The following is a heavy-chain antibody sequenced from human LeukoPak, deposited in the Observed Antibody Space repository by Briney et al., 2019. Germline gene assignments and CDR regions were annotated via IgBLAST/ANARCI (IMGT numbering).Heavy chain of an antibody. V-gene: IGHV4-34*01. J-gene: IGHJ4*02. CDR2: INHSGST. CDR1: GGSFSGYY. Sequence: SSETLSLTCAVYGGSFSGYYWSWIRQPPGKGLEWIGEINHSGSTNYNPSLKSRVTISVDTSKNQFSLKLSSVTAADTAVYYCARGRLLRFHYYFDYWGQRTLVTVSS. CDR3: ARGRLLRFHYYFDY. D-gene: IGHD2/OR15-2a*01.